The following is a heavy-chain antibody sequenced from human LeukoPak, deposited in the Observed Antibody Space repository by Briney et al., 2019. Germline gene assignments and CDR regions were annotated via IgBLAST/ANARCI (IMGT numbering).Heavy chain of an antibody. Sequence: GGSLRLSCAASGINFSGYSMNWIRQAPGKGLEWLSFIRSGGDKIYYADSVKGRFTISRDNAKNSLFLQMNSLSVEDTAIYYCARESFGDYIDYWGQGAVVTVSS. CDR1: GINFSGYS. J-gene: IGHJ4*02. V-gene: IGHV3-48*04. D-gene: IGHD4-17*01. CDR3: ARESFGDYIDY. CDR2: IRSGGDKI.